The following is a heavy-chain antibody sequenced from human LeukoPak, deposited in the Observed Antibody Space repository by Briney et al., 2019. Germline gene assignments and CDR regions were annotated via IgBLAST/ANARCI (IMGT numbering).Heavy chain of an antibody. CDR2: ISSDGSNK. D-gene: IGHD6-13*01. J-gene: IGHJ4*02. CDR3: AIPGGSSRDFDY. Sequence: GRSLRLSCAAPGFTFNTYAMHWVRQAPGKGLEWVAVISSDGSNKYHTDSVKGRFTISRDNSRNTLYLQMNSLRAEDTAVYYCAIPGGSSRDFDYWGQGTLVTVSS. CDR1: GFTFNTYA. V-gene: IGHV3-30-3*01.